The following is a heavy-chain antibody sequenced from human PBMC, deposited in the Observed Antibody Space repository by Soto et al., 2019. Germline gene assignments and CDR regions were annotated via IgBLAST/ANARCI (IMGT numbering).Heavy chain of an antibody. CDR3: AGGVVVVAATHYYYYYMDV. D-gene: IGHD2-15*01. V-gene: IGHV3-23*01. CDR2: ISGSGGST. CDR1: GFTFSSYA. J-gene: IGHJ6*03. Sequence: GGSLRLSCAASGFTFSSYAMSWVRQAPGKGLEWVSAISGSGGSTYYADSVKGRFTISRENSKNTLYLQMNSLRAEDTAVYYCAGGVVVVAATHYYYYYMDVWGKGTTVTVSS.